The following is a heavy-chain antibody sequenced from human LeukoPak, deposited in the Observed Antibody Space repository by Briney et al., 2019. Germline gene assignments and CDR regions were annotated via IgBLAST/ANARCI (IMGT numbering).Heavy chain of an antibody. CDR1: GFTFSSYW. J-gene: IGHJ3*02. CDR3: ARDDSSGWYRDAFDI. D-gene: IGHD6-19*01. V-gene: IGHV3-7*01. Sequence: GGSLRLSCAASGFTFSSYWMSWVRQAPGKGLEWVANIKQDGSEKYYVDSVKGRFTIPRDNAKNSLYLQMNSLRAEDTAVYYCARDDSSGWYRDAFDIWGQGTMVTVSS. CDR2: IKQDGSEK.